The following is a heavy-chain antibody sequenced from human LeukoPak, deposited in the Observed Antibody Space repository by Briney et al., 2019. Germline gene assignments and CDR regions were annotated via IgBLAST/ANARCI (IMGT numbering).Heavy chain of an antibody. Sequence: PGGSLRLSCAASGFTFSRNGMHWVRQAPGKGLEWVAVIWYDGSNKYYADSVKGRFTISRDNSKNTLYLQMNSSRAEDTAVYYCASGRLNYFYAMDIWGQGTTVTVSS. CDR1: GFTFSRNG. CDR2: IWYDGSNK. CDR3: ASGRLNYFYAMDI. J-gene: IGHJ6*02. V-gene: IGHV3-33*01.